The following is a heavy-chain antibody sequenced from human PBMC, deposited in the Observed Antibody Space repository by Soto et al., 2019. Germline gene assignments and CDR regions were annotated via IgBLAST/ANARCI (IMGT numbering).Heavy chain of an antibody. Sequence: QVQLRESGPGLVKPSQTLSLTCTVSGDSISSGDYYWSWIRQPPGKGLEWIGCIYYSGNTYYNPSIKRRFCFSLDTSKDGCTLQLSSVTGADTAVYYWARDFKRSSSPPGPLEYWCLGTLVTVSS. D-gene: IGHD6-13*01. V-gene: IGHV4-30-4*01. CDR3: ARDFKRSSSPPGPLEY. J-gene: IGHJ4*02. CDR2: IYYSGNT. CDR1: GDSISSGDYY.